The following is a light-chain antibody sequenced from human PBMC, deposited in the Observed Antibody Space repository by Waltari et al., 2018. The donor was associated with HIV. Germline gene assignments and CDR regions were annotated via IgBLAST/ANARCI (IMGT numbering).Light chain of an antibody. Sequence: QSVLTQPPSVSAAPGQKVTFSCSGSTSNLGDNYVSWSRQLPGTAPKLLIYENNKRPSGIPDRFSGSKSGTSATLGITGLQTGDEADYYCGTWDSNLSAWVFGGGTKLTVL. CDR3: GTWDSNLSAWV. V-gene: IGLV1-51*02. J-gene: IGLJ3*02. CDR2: ENN. CDR1: TSNLGDNY.